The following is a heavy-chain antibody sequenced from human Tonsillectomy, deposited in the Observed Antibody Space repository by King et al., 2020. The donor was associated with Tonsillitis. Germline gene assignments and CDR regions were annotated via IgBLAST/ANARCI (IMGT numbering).Heavy chain of an antibody. V-gene: IGHV3-9*01. CDR2: ISWNSERK. D-gene: IGHD2-15*01. CDR1: GFDFDKHG. Sequence: VQLVESGGGLVQPGRSLRLSCAASGFDFDKHGMHWVRQVPGKGLEWVGGISWNSERKDYEESVKGRFTISRDNTEKTLFLQMKSLRPDDTAFYYCAKDSYSGSTGGFDSWGQGTLVTVSS. CDR3: AKDSYSGSTGGFDS. J-gene: IGHJ4*02.